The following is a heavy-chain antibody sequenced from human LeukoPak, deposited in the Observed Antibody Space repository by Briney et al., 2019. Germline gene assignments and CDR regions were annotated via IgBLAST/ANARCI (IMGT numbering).Heavy chain of an antibody. CDR1: GYTFTSYG. CDR3: ARVAIGHCSSTSCYYVKDIFDY. D-gene: IGHD2-2*01. V-gene: IGHV1-18*01. Sequence: ASVKVSCKASGYTFTSYGISWVRQAPGQGLEWMGWTSAYNGNTNYAQKLQGRVTMTTDTSTSTAYMELRSLRSDDTAVYYCARVAIGHCSSTSCYYVKDIFDYWGQGTLVTVSS. J-gene: IGHJ4*02. CDR2: TSAYNGNT.